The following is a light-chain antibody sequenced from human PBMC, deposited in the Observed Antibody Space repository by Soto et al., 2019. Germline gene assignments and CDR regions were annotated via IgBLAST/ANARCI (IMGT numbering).Light chain of an antibody. CDR1: QSVSST. Sequence: EILMTHSPATLSVSPGERATLSFRASQSVSSTLAWYQQKPGQAPRLLIYGASTRATDIPARFSGSGSGTDFTLTISSLQPEDFATYFCQQSYSRPRTFGQGTKVDIK. CDR3: QQSYSRPRT. V-gene: IGKV3-15*01. J-gene: IGKJ1*01. CDR2: GAS.